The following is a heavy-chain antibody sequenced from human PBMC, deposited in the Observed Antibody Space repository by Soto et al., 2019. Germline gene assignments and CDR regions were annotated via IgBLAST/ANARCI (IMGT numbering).Heavy chain of an antibody. V-gene: IGHV4-4*07. CDR1: GASMNSYH. CDR2: IHSSGST. Sequence: SETLSLTCTVSGASMNSYHWSWIRQPAGKGLEWIGHIHSSGSTNYNPSLKSRVTMSVDTSKNQFSLRLMSLTAADTAVYYCARDQGVAAAGITWFDPWGQGSLVTVSS. J-gene: IGHJ5*02. CDR3: ARDQGVAAAGITWFDP. D-gene: IGHD6-13*01.